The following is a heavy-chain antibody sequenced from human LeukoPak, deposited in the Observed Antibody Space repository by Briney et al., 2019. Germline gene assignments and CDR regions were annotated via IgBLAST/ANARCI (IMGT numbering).Heavy chain of an antibody. V-gene: IGHV3-74*01. J-gene: IGHJ4*02. Sequence: GGSLRLSCAASGFTFSTYWMHWVRQAPGKGLVWVSRINTDGSGIRYADSVKGRFTISRDNLKNTLYLQMNSLRAEDTAVYYCARVRDWDPFDYWGQGTLVTASP. CDR2: INTDGSGI. CDR3: ARVRDWDPFDY. CDR1: GFTFSTYW. D-gene: IGHD2-21*02.